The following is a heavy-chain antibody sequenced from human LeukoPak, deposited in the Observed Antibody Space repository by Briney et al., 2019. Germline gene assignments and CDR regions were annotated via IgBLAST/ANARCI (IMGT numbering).Heavy chain of an antibody. V-gene: IGHV3-23*01. J-gene: IGHJ6*03. Sequence: GGSLRLSCAASGFTFSSYAMSWVRRAPGKGLEWVSGIIDSGESTYYANFAKGRSTISRDNSNNTLYLQMNSLRAEDTAVYYCAKLGGQELHNYYVAVCGKGTTVAVSS. CDR1: GFTFSSYA. CDR2: IIDSGEST. CDR3: AKLGGQELHNYYVAV. D-gene: IGHD3-16*01.